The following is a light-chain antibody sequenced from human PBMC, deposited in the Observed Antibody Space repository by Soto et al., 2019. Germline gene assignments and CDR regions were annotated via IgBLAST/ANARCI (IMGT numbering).Light chain of an antibody. V-gene: IGKV1-12*01. Sequence: DIQMTQSPSTLSXXXXXXVTXXCRASQSISSWLAWYQQKPGKAPKLLIYAASSLQSGVPSRFSGSGFGTDFTLTISSLQPEDSAIYYCQRADTFPITFGQGTRLEIK. CDR3: QRADTFPIT. CDR2: AAS. J-gene: IGKJ5*01. CDR1: QSISSW.